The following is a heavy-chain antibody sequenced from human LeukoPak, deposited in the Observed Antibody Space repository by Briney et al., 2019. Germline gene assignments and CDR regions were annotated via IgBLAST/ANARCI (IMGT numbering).Heavy chain of an antibody. CDR3: AGPSDYGDY. D-gene: IGHD4-17*01. Sequence: PSETLSLTCTVSGGSISSGDYYWSWIRQPPGKGLEWIGEINHSGSTNYNPSLKSRVTISVDTSKNQFSLKLSSVTAADTAVYYCAGPSDYGDYWGQGTLVTVSS. J-gene: IGHJ4*02. CDR2: INHSGST. CDR1: GGSISSGDYY. V-gene: IGHV4-61*08.